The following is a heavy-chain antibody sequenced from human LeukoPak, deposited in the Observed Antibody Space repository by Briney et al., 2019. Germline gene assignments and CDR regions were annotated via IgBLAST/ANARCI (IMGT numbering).Heavy chain of an antibody. J-gene: IGHJ6*04. CDR3: AREALFFYNYFGMDV. Sequence: GGSLRLSCAASGFIFRTNWMNWVRQAPGKGLEWVANIKEDGSEKYYVDSVKGRFTISRDNAKNSLYLQMNSLRAEDTAVYYCAREALFFYNYFGMDVWGKGTTVIVSS. D-gene: IGHD3-3*01. V-gene: IGHV3-7*03. CDR2: IKEDGSEK. CDR1: GFIFRTNW.